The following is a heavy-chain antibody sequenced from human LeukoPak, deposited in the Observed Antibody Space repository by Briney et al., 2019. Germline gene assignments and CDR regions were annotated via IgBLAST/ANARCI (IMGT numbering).Heavy chain of an antibody. Sequence: PGGSLRLSCAASGFTFGSYGMHWVRQAPGKGLEWVAFIRYDGSNKYYADSVKGRFTISRDNSKNTLYLQMNSLRAEDTAVYYCAKDDIDAFDIWGQGTMVTVSS. J-gene: IGHJ3*02. CDR3: AKDDIDAFDI. V-gene: IGHV3-30*02. CDR1: GFTFGSYG. CDR2: IRYDGSNK.